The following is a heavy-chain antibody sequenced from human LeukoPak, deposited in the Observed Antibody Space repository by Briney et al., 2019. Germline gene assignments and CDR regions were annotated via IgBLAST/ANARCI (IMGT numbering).Heavy chain of an antibody. CDR2: LYTGGST. J-gene: IGHJ4*02. CDR1: GFTVSDNY. D-gene: IGHD3-22*01. V-gene: IGHV3-53*01. Sequence: GGSLRLSCAASGFTVSDNYKSWVRQAPGKGLEWVSILYTGGSTYYADSVKGRFTNSRDNSKNTVYLQMNSLRAEDTAVYSCARVDYYDSSTSPYWGQGTLVTVSS. CDR3: ARVDYYDSSTSPY.